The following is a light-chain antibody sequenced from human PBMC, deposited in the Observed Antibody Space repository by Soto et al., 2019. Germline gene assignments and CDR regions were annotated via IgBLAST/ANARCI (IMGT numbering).Light chain of an antibody. CDR1: QSVSSSY. CDR2: AGS. CDR3: QQFRNWPWT. J-gene: IGKJ1*01. Sequence: IVLTHSPGTLSFSPWERSTLSFSSGQSVSSSYLAWYQQKPGQAPRLLIHAGSTRATGIPARISGSGSGTEFTLTISSLQSEDFAVYYCQQFRNWPWTFGQGTKVDIK. V-gene: IGKV3-20*01.